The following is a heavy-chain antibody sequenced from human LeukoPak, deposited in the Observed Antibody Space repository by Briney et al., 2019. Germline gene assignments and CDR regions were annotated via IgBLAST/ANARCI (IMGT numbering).Heavy chain of an antibody. CDR1: GFTFSSYS. J-gene: IGHJ4*02. V-gene: IGHV3-48*01. CDR3: ARNRHYSFDY. Sequence: GGSLRLSCAASGFTFSSYSMNWVRQAPGKGLEWVSYISSSSSTIYYADSVKGRFTISRDNAKNSLYLQMNSLRAEDTAVYYCARNRHYSFDYWGQGPLVTVSS. D-gene: IGHD2-21*01. CDR2: ISSSSSTI.